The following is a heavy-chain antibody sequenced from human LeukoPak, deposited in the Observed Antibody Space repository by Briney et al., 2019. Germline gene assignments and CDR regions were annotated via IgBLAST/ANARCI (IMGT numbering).Heavy chain of an antibody. CDR2: ISAYNGNT. CDR3: ARDLTFLLAIYRDYYYYYGMDV. Sequence: GASVKVSCKASGYTFTSYGISWVRQAPGQGLEWMGWISAYNGNTNYAQKLQGRVTMTTDTSTSTAYMELRSLRSDDTAVYYCARDLTFLLAIYRDYYYYYGMDVWGQGTTVTVSS. V-gene: IGHV1-18*01. D-gene: IGHD2/OR15-2a*01. J-gene: IGHJ6*02. CDR1: GYTFTSYG.